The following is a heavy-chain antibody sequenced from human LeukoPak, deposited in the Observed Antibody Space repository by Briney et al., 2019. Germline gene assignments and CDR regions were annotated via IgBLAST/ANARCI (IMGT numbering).Heavy chain of an antibody. D-gene: IGHD1-26*01. Sequence: GGSLRLSCVASEITFNNYAIHWVRQAPGKGLQWVAVISYDGNTIHYAESVKGRFTTSRDNSKNTLFLQMNSLRAEDTAIYYCAKYGPQDSGSSHFDYWGQGALVTVSS. CDR2: ISYDGNTI. V-gene: IGHV3-30-3*02. J-gene: IGHJ4*02. CDR1: EITFNNYA. CDR3: AKYGPQDSGSSHFDY.